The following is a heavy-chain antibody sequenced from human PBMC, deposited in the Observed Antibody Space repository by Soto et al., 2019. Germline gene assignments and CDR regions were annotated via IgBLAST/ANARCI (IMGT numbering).Heavy chain of an antibody. J-gene: IGHJ4*02. CDR2: INHSGST. CDR3: ASLTTGFDY. CDR1: GGSFSGYY. Sequence: SETLSLTCAVYGGSFSGYYWSCIRQPPGKGLEWIGEINHSGSTNFIPSLKSRVTISVDTSKNQFSLLLCSVTAADTAVYYCASLTTGFDYWGQGTLVS. D-gene: IGHD3-3*01. V-gene: IGHV4-34*01.